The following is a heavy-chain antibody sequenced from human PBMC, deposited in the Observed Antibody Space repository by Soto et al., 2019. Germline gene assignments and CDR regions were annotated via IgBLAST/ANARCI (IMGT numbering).Heavy chain of an antibody. CDR3: ASPESRGWYVPYY. J-gene: IGHJ4*02. Sequence: GESLKISCKGSGYSFTSYWIGWVRQMPGKGLEWMGIIYPGDSDTRYSPSFQGQVTISADKSISTAYLQWSSLKASDTAMYYWASPESRGWYVPYYWGQGPLVTASS. CDR1: GYSFTSYW. D-gene: IGHD6-19*01. V-gene: IGHV5-51*01. CDR2: IYPGDSDT.